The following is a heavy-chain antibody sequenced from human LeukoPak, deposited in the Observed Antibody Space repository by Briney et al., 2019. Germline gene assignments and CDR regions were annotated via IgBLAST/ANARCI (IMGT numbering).Heavy chain of an antibody. V-gene: IGHV1-46*01. CDR2: INPSGGST. CDR1: GYTFTSYY. D-gene: IGHD6-13*01. CDR3: ARVDAPYSSSWYLRGDGGYYFDY. J-gene: IGHJ4*02. Sequence: ASVKVSCKASGYTFTSYYMHWVRQAPGQGLEWMRIINPSGGSTSYAQKFQGRVTMTRDTSTSTVYMELSSLRSEDTAVYYCARVDAPYSSSWYLRGDGGYYFDYWGQGTLVTVSS.